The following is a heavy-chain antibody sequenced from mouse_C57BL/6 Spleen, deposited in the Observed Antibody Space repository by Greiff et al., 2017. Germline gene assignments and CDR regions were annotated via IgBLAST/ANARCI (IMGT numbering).Heavy chain of an antibody. CDR1: GYTFTDYY. Sequence: QVQLKESGAELVRPGASVQLSCKASGYTFTDYYINWVKQRPGQGLAWIARIYPGSGNTYYNEKFKGKATLTAEKSSSPAYMQLSSLTSEDSAVYFCARGEVGLFDYWGQGTTLTVSS. CDR2: IYPGSGNT. J-gene: IGHJ2*01. CDR3: ARGEVGLFDY. D-gene: IGHD3-3*01. V-gene: IGHV1-76*01.